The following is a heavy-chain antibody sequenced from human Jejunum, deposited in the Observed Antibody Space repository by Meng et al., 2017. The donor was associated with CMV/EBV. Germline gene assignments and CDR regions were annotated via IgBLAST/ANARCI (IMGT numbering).Heavy chain of an antibody. CDR2: IKEDGSEN. CDR1: CLTFSNYW. CDR3: ARGSGSTSWGFDP. V-gene: IGHV3-7*01. Sequence: SCLTFSNYWMSLVRQAPGKGLEWVANIKEDGSENYYVESVKDRFTISRDNAKNSLYLQMNSLRAEDTAVYYCARGSGSTSWGFDPWGQGTLVTVSS. D-gene: IGHD2-2*01. J-gene: IGHJ5*02.